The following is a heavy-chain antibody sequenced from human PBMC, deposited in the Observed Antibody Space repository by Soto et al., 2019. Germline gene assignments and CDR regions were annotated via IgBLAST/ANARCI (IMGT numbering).Heavy chain of an antibody. CDR3: AQLLGGSYAFEI. J-gene: IGHJ3*02. V-gene: IGHV3-30-3*01. CDR1: GFNFRHYP. CDR2: ISFDGNNR. Sequence: WGSLILSWASSGFNFRHYPMSWVRQAPDRGLEWVALISFDGNNRDYADSVRGRFTVSRDNSKNTLHLQMNSLRPEDTAIYYCAQLLGGSYAFEIWGQGKLVTVS. D-gene: IGHD1-26*01.